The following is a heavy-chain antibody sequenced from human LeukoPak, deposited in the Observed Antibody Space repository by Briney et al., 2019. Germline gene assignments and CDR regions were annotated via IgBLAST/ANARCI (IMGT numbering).Heavy chain of an antibody. CDR2: IIPIFGTA. CDR3: AQRGIYYVFDY. D-gene: IGHD3-16*01. CDR1: GGTFSSYA. V-gene: IGHV1-69*13. Sequence: VASVKVSCKASGGTFSSYAISWVRQAPGQGLEWMGGIIPIFGTANYAQKFQGRVTITADESTSTAYMELSSLRSEDTAVYYCAQRGIYYVFDYWGQGALVTVSS. J-gene: IGHJ4*02.